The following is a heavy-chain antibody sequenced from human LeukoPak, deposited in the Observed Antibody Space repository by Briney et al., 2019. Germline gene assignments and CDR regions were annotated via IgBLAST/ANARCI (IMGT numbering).Heavy chain of an antibody. J-gene: IGHJ4*02. V-gene: IGHV4-39*07. D-gene: IGHD4-17*01. Sequence: SETLSLTCTVSGGSISSSSYYWGWIRQPPGKGLEWIGSIYYSGSTYYNPSLKSRVTISVDTSKNQFSLKLSSVTAADTAVYYCARVTTVTTLDYWGQGTLVTVSS. CDR3: ARVTTVTTLDY. CDR1: GGSISSSSYY. CDR2: IYYSGST.